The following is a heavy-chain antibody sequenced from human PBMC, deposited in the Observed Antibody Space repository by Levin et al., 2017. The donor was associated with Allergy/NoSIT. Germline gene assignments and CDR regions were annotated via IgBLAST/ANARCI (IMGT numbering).Heavy chain of an antibody. D-gene: IGHD1-26*01. Sequence: SQTLSLTCAISGDNVSSNSAAWNWIRQSPSRGLEWLGRTYYRSKWYNDYAVSVKSRIIINPDTSKNQLSLQLNSVTPEDTAVYYCVRKGPTLFDYWGQGTLVTVSS. J-gene: IGHJ4*02. CDR2: TYYRSKWYN. CDR3: VRKGPTLFDY. CDR1: GDNVSSNSAA. V-gene: IGHV6-1*01.